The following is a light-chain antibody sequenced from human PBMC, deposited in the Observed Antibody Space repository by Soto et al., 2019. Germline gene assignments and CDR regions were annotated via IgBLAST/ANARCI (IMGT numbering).Light chain of an antibody. V-gene: IGKV3-15*01. CDR3: QQYKNWLTWT. CDR1: QSVSSN. CDR2: GAS. Sequence: EIVITQSPAPLSVSPGERATLSCRASQSVSSNLAWYQQKPGQAPRLLIYGASTRATGIPARFSGSGSGTDFTLTISRLQSEDFAVYYCQQYKNWLTWTFGQGTKVDIK. J-gene: IGKJ1*01.